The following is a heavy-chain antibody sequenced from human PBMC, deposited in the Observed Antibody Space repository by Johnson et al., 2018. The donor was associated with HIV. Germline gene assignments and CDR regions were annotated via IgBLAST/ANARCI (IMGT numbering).Heavy chain of an antibody. J-gene: IGHJ3*02. D-gene: IGHD6-13*01. CDR3: ARDRSPTFIATAGRDGSDI. CDR2: ISWNSGSI. Sequence: VQLVESGGGLVQPGRSLRLSCAASGFTFDDYAMHWVRQAPGKGLEWVSGISWNSGSIGYVDSVKGRFTISRDNAKNSLFLQMNSLRVDYTALYYCARDRSPTFIATAGRDGSDIWGQGTMVTVSS. V-gene: IGHV3-9*01. CDR1: GFTFDDYA.